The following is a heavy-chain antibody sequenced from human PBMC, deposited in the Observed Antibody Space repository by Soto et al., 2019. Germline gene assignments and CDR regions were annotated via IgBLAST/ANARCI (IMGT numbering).Heavy chain of an antibody. J-gene: IGHJ4*02. CDR1: GGSIANYY. Sequence: SETPSLTCAVSGGSIANYYWSWIRQPPGKGPEWIGYIHYTGSTNHNPSLKSRVTISVDTSRNQFSLKLTSATIADTAVYYCAREIHPLFGSGWSPTPHLDFCGQGTLVIVSS. CDR2: IHYTGST. D-gene: IGHD6-19*01. V-gene: IGHV4-59*01. CDR3: AREIHPLFGSGWSPTPHLDF.